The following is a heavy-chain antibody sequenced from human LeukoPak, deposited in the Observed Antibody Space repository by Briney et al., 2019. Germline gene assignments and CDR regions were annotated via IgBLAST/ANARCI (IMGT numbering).Heavy chain of an antibody. CDR1: GGTFSSYA. CDR2: IIPILGIA. V-gene: IGHV1-69*04. Sequence: AASVKVSCKASGGTFSSYAISWVRQAPGQGLEWMGRIIPILGIANYAQKFQGRVTMTRDTSISTVYMELSRLRSDDTAVYYCARVGWSLLEPFDYWGQGTLVTVSS. CDR3: ARVGWSLLEPFDY. D-gene: IGHD3-3*01. J-gene: IGHJ4*02.